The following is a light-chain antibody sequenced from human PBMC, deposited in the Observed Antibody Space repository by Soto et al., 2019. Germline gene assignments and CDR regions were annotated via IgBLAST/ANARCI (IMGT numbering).Light chain of an antibody. Sequence: DIQMSQSPSSLSASVGDRVTITCRASQSVRNNVNWYQQKPGKAPKLLISTASSLRSGVSSRFSGSGSGTTFILTISSLQPEDFAIYYCQQTYSALSITFGGGTKVEIK. CDR1: QSVRNN. V-gene: IGKV1-39*01. J-gene: IGKJ4*01. CDR2: TAS. CDR3: QQTYSALSIT.